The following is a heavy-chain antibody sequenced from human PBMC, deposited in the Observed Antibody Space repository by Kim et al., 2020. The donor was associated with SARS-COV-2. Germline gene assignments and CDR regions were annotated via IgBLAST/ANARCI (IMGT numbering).Heavy chain of an antibody. V-gene: IGHV1-3*01. J-gene: IGHJ4*02. CDR3: ARDRSSGYCTNGVCYYFDY. Sequence: ASVKVSCKASGYTFTSYAMHWVRQAPGQRLEWMGWINAGNGNTKYSQKFQGRVTITRDTSASTAYMELSSLRSEDTAVYYCARDRSSGYCTNGVCYYFDYWGQGTLVTVSS. D-gene: IGHD2-8*01. CDR2: INAGNGNT. CDR1: GYTFTSYA.